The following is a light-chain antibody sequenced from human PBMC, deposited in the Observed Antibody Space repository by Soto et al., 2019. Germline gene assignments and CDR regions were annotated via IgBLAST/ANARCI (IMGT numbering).Light chain of an antibody. CDR3: QSYDSGLSGSV. CDR1: SSNIGAGFD. J-gene: IGLJ1*01. Sequence: QSVLTQPPSVSGAPGQRVTISCTGSSSNIGAGFDVHWYQQLPGTAPKLLIYGNNNRPSGVPDRFSGSKSGTSASLAITGLQAEDEAEYYCQSYDSGLSGSVFGTGTKVTVL. CDR2: GNN. V-gene: IGLV1-40*01.